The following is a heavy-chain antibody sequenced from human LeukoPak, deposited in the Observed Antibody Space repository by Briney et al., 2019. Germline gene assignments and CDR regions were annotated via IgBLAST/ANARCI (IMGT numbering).Heavy chain of an antibody. V-gene: IGHV4-59*01. Sequence: SETLSLTCTVSGGSIRSYYWSWIREPPGKGLEWIGYIYYSGSTNYNPSLKSRVTISVDTSKNQFSLKLSSVTAADTAVYYCARSDCSSTSCYNPYYYYYGMDVWGQGTTVTVSS. D-gene: IGHD2-2*02. J-gene: IGHJ6*02. CDR3: ARSDCSSTSCYNPYYYYYGMDV. CDR1: GGSIRSYY. CDR2: IYYSGST.